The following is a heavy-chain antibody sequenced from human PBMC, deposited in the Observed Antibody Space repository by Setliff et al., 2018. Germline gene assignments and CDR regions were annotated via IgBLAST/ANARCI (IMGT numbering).Heavy chain of an antibody. D-gene: IGHD5-12*01. CDR3: AGTSARGTTWLSPFDY. V-gene: IGHV4-61*02. J-gene: IGHJ4*02. CDR2: IQSSGNT. Sequence: SETLSLTCTVSGGSVGSGNFYWSWIRQTAGKGLEWIGLIQSSGNTNYNPSLQSRVTISIDTSKNQFSLKMTSVTAADTALYYCAGTSARGTTWLSPFDYWGQGTLVTVSS. CDR1: GGSVGSGNFY.